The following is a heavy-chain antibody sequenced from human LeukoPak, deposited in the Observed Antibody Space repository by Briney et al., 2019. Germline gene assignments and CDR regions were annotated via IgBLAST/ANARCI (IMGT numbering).Heavy chain of an antibody. D-gene: IGHD4-17*01. Sequence: SETLSLTCAVSGGSISSYYWSWIRQPPGKGLEWIGYIYYSGSTNYSPSLKSRVTISVDTSKNQFSLKLSSVTAADTAVYYCARGLGMVGYGHPHGYMDAWGKGTTVTVSS. J-gene: IGHJ6*03. CDR3: ARGLGMVGYGHPHGYMDA. CDR1: GGSISSYY. V-gene: IGHV4-59*01. CDR2: IYYSGST.